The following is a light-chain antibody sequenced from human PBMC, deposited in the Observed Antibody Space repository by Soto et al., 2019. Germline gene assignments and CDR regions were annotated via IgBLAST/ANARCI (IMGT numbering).Light chain of an antibody. V-gene: IGLV2-14*01. Sequence: QSALTQPASVSGSPGQSITISCTGTSSDVGGYNYVSWYQQHPGKAPKLMIYDVSNRPSGVSNRFSGSKSGNTASLTISGLQAEDEADYYCSSYTSSSTLYVVFGGGTKGPVL. CDR3: SSYTSSSTLYVV. CDR1: SSDVGGYNY. CDR2: DVS. J-gene: IGLJ2*01.